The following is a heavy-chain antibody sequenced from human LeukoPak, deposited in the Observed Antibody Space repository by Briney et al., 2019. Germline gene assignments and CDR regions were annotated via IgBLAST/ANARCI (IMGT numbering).Heavy chain of an antibody. V-gene: IGHV3-74*01. CDR2: IASDGSST. D-gene: IGHD4-23*01. CDR1: GFTFSSYW. J-gene: IGHJ4*02. CDR3: ARGRPHGNDY. Sequence: PGGSLGLSCAASGFTFSSYWMNWVRQAPGKGLVWVSRIASDGSSTTYADSVKGRFSISRDNAKNTLYLQMNSLRVEDTAVYYCARGRPHGNDYWGQGTLVTVSP.